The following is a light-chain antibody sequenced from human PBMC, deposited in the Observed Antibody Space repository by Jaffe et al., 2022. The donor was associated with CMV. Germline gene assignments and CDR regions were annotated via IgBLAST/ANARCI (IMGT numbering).Light chain of an antibody. CDR3: VQGTHWPRYT. J-gene: IGKJ2*01. CDR2: QVS. CDR1: QSLEHTDGNTY. Sequence: DVVVTQSPLSLPVTLGQPASISCRSSQSLEHTDGNTYLIWYQQRPGQSPRRLIYQVSYRDSGVPDRFSGSGSGTDFTLKISRVEAADVAVYYCVQGTHWPRYTFGQGTKLQIK. V-gene: IGKV2-30*02.